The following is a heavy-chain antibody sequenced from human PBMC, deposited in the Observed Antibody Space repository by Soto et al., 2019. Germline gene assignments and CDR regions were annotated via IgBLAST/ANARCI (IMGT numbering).Heavy chain of an antibody. J-gene: IGHJ4*02. V-gene: IGHV3-15*01. Sequence: LRLSCAASGFTFSNAWMRWVRQAPGKGLEWVGRIKSKTDGGTTDYAAPVKGRFTISRDDSKNTLYLQMNSLKTEDTGVYYCTTEVDYYDSSGYYRYYFDYWGQGTLVTVSS. D-gene: IGHD3-22*01. CDR3: TTEVDYYDSSGYYRYYFDY. CDR2: IKSKTDGGTT. CDR1: GFTFSNAW.